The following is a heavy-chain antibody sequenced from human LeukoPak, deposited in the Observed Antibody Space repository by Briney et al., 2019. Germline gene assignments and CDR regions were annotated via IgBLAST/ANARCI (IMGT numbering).Heavy chain of an antibody. V-gene: IGHV4-30-4*01. D-gene: IGHD4-17*01. CDR1: GGSIRSGDYY. J-gene: IGHJ4*02. Sequence: SQTLSLTCTVSGGSIRSGDYYWSWIRQPPGKGLEWIGYIYYSGSTYYDPSLKSRATISVDTSKNQFSLKLSSVTAADTAVYYCAIGTPTVTFDYWGQGTLVTVSS. CDR3: AIGTPTVTFDY. CDR2: IYYSGST.